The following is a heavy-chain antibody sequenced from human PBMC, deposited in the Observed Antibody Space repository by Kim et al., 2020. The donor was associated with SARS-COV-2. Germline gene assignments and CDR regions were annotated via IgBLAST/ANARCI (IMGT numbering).Heavy chain of an antibody. J-gene: IGHJ4*02. Sequence: ASVKVSCKASGYTFTSYDINWVRQAAGQGLEWMGWMNANSGNTGYAQKFQGRVTFTGITSISTAYMELSSLTSEDTAVYYCARGRTYWVPYYFEYWGQGSLFAVS. CDR1: GYTFTSYD. CDR2: MNANSGNT. V-gene: IGHV1-8*01. CDR3: ARGRTYWVPYYFEY. D-gene: IGHD2-15*01.